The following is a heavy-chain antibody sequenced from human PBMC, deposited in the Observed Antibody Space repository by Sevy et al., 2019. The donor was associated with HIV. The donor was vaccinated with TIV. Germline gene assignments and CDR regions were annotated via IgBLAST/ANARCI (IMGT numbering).Heavy chain of an antibody. CDR1: GFPVSSNY. J-gene: IGHJ4*02. CDR2: MYSDGST. V-gene: IGHV3-66*01. CDR3: AKKGWDGYNIPIDY. D-gene: IGHD5-12*01. Sequence: GGSLRLSCAASGFPVSSNYMSWVRQAPGKGLEWVSVMYSDGSTYHADSVKGRFTISRDNSKNTLYLQMNSLRVEDTAVYYCAKKGWDGYNIPIDYWGQGTLVTVSS.